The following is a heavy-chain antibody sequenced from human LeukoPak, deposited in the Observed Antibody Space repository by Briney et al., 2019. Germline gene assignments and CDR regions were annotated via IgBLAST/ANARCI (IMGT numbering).Heavy chain of an antibody. CDR2: INVNNGDT. CDR3: ARDWDPITGTTRWFDP. V-gene: IGHV1-2*02. CDR1: GYSFTGYY. D-gene: IGHD1-7*01. J-gene: IGHJ5*02. Sequence: ASVKLSFKASGYSFTGYYMHWVRQAPGQGLEWVGWINVNNGDTNYAQKFQGRVTVTRDTSISKAYMELSRLRSDDTAVYYCARDWDPITGTTRWFDPWGEGTLVTVSS.